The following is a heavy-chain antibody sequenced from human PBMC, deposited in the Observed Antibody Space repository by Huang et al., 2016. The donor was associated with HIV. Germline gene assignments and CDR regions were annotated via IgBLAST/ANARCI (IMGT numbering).Heavy chain of an antibody. CDR1: GDSVSSGSYY. J-gene: IGHJ4*02. CDR3: ARGPVTIFGDLVPKYFDY. CDR2: IDYSGST. D-gene: IGHD3-3*01. Sequence: QVQLQESGPGLVKPSETLSLTCTVSGDSVSSGSYYWSWIRQPPGKGLEWVGHIDYSGSTDYNPSLRSRVTISIDTSKSQFSLKLSSVTAADTAIYYCARGPVTIFGDLVPKYFDYWGQGTLVTVSS. V-gene: IGHV4-61*01.